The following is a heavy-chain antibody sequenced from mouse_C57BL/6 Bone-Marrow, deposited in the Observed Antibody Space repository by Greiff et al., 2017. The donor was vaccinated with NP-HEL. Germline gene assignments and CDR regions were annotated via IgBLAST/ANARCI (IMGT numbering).Heavy chain of an antibody. CDR2: IRNKANNHAT. D-gene: IGHD2-4*01. J-gene: IGHJ4*01. CDR1: GFTFSDAW. Sequence: EVKLEESGGGLVQPGGSMKLSCAASGFTFSDAWMDWVRQSPEKGLEWVAEIRNKANNHATYYAESVKGRFTISRDDSKSSVYLQMNSLIAEDTGIYYCTRRTLYYDYDEAMDYWGQGTSVTVSS. CDR3: TRRTLYYDYDEAMDY. V-gene: IGHV6-6*01.